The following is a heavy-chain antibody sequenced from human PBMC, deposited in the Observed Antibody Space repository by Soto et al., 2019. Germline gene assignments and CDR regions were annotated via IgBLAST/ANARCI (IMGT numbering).Heavy chain of an antibody. CDR3: ARISDYSLSVDS. D-gene: IGHD3-16*01. CDR1: GGSIDSRGYC. V-gene: IGHV4-31*03. Sequence: SETLSLTCTVSGGSIDSRGYCWTWIRQRPGKGLEWIGYIYSNARTDYNPSLKNRLTMSVDTSKNQFSLRLSSVTVADTAKYYCARISDYSLSVDSWGPGTLVTVS. J-gene: IGHJ4*02. CDR2: IYSNART.